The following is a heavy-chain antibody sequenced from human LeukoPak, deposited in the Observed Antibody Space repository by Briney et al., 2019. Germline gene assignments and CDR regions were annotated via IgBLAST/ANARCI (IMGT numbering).Heavy chain of an antibody. J-gene: IGHJ5*02. CDR2: ISGSGGST. V-gene: IGHV3-23*01. Sequence: GGSLRLSCAASGFTFSSYAMSWVRQAPGKGLEWVSAISGSGGSTYYADSVKGRFTISRDNSKNTLYLQMNSLRAEDTAVYYCAKERTEYCSSTSCSNWFDPWGQGTLVTVSS. CDR3: AKERTEYCSSTSCSNWFDP. D-gene: IGHD2-2*01. CDR1: GFTFSSYA.